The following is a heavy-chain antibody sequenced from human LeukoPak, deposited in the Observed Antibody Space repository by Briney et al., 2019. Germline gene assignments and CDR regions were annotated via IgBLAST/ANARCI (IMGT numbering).Heavy chain of an antibody. J-gene: IGHJ1*01. CDR3: ARTRSSGWEEYFQH. Sequence: GGSLRLSCAASGFIFSNYGMSWVRQAPGKGLEWVSSISFSSTHIYYADSIQGRFTISRDNAKNSLYLQMNSLRAEDTAVYYCARTRSSGWEEYFQHWGQGTLVTVSS. D-gene: IGHD6-19*01. CDR1: GFIFSNYG. V-gene: IGHV3-21*01. CDR2: ISFSSTHI.